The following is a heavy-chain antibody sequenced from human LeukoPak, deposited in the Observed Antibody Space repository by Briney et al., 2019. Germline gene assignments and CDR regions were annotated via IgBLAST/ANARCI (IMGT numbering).Heavy chain of an antibody. CDR2: ISYDGSNK. CDR1: GFTFSGYA. CDR3: AEAASVRGVSY. V-gene: IGHV3-30-3*01. Sequence: GRSLRLSCAASGFTFSGYAMHWVRQAPGKGLEWVAVISYDGSNKYYADSVKGRFTISRDNAKNTLYLQMNSLRAEDTAVYYCAEAASVRGVSYWGQGTLVTVSS. D-gene: IGHD3-10*01. J-gene: IGHJ4*02.